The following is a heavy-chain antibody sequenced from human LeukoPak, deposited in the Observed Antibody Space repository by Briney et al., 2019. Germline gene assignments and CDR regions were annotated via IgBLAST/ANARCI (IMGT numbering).Heavy chain of an antibody. V-gene: IGHV1-2*02. D-gene: IGHD3-10*01. J-gene: IGHJ4*02. CDR1: GYTFTGYY. CDR3: ARDLEGYHYGSGNYPQ. CDR2: INPNSGGT. Sequence: ASVKVSCKASGYTFTGYYIHWLRQAPGQGLEWMGFINPNSGGTNYAQKFQGRVTMTRDTSISTAYMELSSLTSDDTAVYYCARDLEGYHYGSGNYPQWGQGALITVSS.